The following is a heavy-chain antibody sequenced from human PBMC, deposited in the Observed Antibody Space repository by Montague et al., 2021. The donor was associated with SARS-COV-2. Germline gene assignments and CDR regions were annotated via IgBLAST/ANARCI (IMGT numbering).Heavy chain of an antibody. V-gene: IGHV4-4*02. Sequence: SETLSLTCAVSGDSINSGHWWSWVRQPLGKGLEWIGCIYYSGSTNYNPSLKSRVTISVDTSKTQFSLKLNSVTAADTAVYYCARTIVVVSAASRYFDLWGRGTLVTVSS. CDR3: ARTIVVVSAASRYFDL. CDR1: GDSINSGHW. D-gene: IGHD2-2*01. J-gene: IGHJ2*01. CDR2: IYYSGST.